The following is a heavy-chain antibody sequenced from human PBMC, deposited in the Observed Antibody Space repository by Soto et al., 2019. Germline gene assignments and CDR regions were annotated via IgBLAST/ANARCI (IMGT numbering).Heavy chain of an antibody. J-gene: IGHJ6*02. V-gene: IGHV3-33*01. CDR2: IWYDGSNK. CDR1: GFTFSSYG. CDR3: ARGGEDYYYYYGMDV. Sequence: QVQLVESGGGVVQPGRSLRLSCAASGFTFSSYGMHWVRQAPGKGLEWVAVIWYDGSNKYYADSVKGRITISRDNSKNTLYLQMNSLRAEDTAVYYCARGGEDYYYYYGMDVWGQGTTVTVSS.